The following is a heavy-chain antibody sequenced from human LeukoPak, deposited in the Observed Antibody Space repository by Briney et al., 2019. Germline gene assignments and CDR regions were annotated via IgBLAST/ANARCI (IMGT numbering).Heavy chain of an antibody. CDR3: VKDMSSGWSWPPSSPHPGFDY. CDR2: INTDGSTT. D-gene: IGHD6-19*01. Sequence: GGSLRLSCVASGFTFSSRWMHWVRQAPGKGLVWVSIINTDGSTTRYADFVEGRFTISRDNAKNSLYLQMNSLRAEDTAFYYCVKDMSSGWSWPPSSPHPGFDYWGQGTLVTVSS. J-gene: IGHJ4*02. V-gene: IGHV3-74*01. CDR1: GFTFSSRW.